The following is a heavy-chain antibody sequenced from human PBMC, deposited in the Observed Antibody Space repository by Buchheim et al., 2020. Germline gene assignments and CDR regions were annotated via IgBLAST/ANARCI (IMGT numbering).Heavy chain of an antibody. CDR1: GGSFSGYY. Sequence: QVQLQQWGAGLLKPSETLSLTCAVFGGSFSGYYWSWFRQPPGRGLEWIGEFNHSGTTNYNPSLKSRVTISVDTTTNQFSLNLNSVTAADTAVYYCARRSSTSSYNSWGQGTL. J-gene: IGHJ4*02. D-gene: IGHD2-2*02. CDR3: ARRSSTSSYNS. V-gene: IGHV4-34*01. CDR2: FNHSGTT.